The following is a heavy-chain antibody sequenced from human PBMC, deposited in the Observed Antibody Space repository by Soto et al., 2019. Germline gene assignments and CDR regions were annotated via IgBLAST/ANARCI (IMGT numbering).Heavy chain of an antibody. J-gene: IGHJ4*02. CDR3: AKSLSASPKSYFDS. V-gene: IGHV3-23*01. CDR1: GFPFSSYA. CDR2: ISGSGGLT. Sequence: EMQLLVSGGGLVQPGGSLRLSCAASGFPFSSYAMSWVRQAPGKVLEWVSGISGSGGLTYYADSVKGRFTISRDNSKNALYLQMNGLIAYDTAVYYSAKSLSASPKSYFDSWGQGTLVSVSS.